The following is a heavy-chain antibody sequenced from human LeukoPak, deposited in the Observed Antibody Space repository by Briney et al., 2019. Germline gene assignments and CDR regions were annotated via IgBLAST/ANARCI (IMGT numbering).Heavy chain of an antibody. D-gene: IGHD2-15*01. Sequence: ASVKVSCKASGYIFTSYYMHWVRQAPGQGLEWMGIINPSGGSTRYAQKFQGRVTMTRDTSTSTVYMELSGLRSEDTAVYYCARGIENWFDPWGQGTLVTVSS. J-gene: IGHJ5*02. CDR2: INPSGGST. V-gene: IGHV1-46*01. CDR3: ARGIENWFDP. CDR1: GYIFTSYY.